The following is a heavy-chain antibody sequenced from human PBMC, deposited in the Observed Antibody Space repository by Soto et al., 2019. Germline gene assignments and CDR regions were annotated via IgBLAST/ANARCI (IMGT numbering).Heavy chain of an antibody. Sequence: QVQLQESGPGLVKPSGTLSLTCAVSGGSISSLNWWSWVRQSPGKGLEWIGEIYHSGNTHYNPSLKSRATISLDKSKNQFSLELNSVTAADTAVYYCARAKEYCTDAMCGQLLVDLWGRGTLVTVSS. V-gene: IGHV4-4*02. J-gene: IGHJ2*01. D-gene: IGHD2-8*01. CDR3: ARAKEYCTDAMCGQLLVDL. CDR1: GGSISSLNW. CDR2: IYHSGNT.